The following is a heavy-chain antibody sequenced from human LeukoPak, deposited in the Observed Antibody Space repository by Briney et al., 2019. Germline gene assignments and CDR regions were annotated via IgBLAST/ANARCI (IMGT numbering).Heavy chain of an antibody. CDR1: GGTFSSYT. V-gene: IGHV1-69*04. Sequence: SVKVSCKASGGTFSSYTISWVRQAPGQGLEWMGRIIPILGIANYAQKFQGRVTITADKSTSTAYMDLRSLRSDDTAVYYCARDIATVQHQDWGQGTLVTVSS. CDR3: ARDIATVQHQD. CDR2: IIPILGIA. J-gene: IGHJ4*02. D-gene: IGHD1-1*01.